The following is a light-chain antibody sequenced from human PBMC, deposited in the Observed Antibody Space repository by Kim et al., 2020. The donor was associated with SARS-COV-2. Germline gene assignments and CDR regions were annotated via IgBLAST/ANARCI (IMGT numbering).Light chain of an antibody. V-gene: IGLV2-14*03. CDR2: DVN. CDR3: SSYTNSDTLV. Sequence: GQTVASSCTRSRTDDCAYDYVSWYQQHPGKAPKLMIHDVNDRPSGVSNRFSGSKSGNTASLTISGLQAEDEADYYCSSYTNSDTLVFGGGTQLTVL. CDR1: RTDDCAYDY. J-gene: IGLJ3*02.